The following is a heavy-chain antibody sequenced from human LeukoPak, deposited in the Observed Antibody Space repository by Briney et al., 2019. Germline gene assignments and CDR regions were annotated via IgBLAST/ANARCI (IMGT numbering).Heavy chain of an antibody. CDR2: ISYSGTT. V-gene: IGHV4-59*02. CDR3: VREGPRGLAFDI. CDR1: GGSVSSSY. J-gene: IGHJ3*02. Sequence: SETLSVTCTVSGGSVSSSYCGWIRQPPGKGLEWIAYISYSGTTNYNPSLQSRVTMSVDTSKNQFSLRLSSVTAADTAVYYCVREGPRGLAFDIWGQGTMVTVSS.